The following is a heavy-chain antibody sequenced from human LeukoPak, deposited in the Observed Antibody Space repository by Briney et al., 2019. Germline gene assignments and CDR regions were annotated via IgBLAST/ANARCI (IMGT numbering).Heavy chain of an antibody. CDR1: GYSFTSYW. CDR3: ARHETTRITMVRGVILGWFDP. D-gene: IGHD3-10*01. J-gene: IGHJ5*02. Sequence: GESLKISCKGSGYSFTSYWIGWVRQMPGKGLEWMGIIYPGDSDTRYSPSFQGQVTISADKSISTAYLQWSSLKASDTAMYYCARHETTRITMVRGVILGWFDPWGQGTLVTVSS. V-gene: IGHV5-51*01. CDR2: IYPGDSDT.